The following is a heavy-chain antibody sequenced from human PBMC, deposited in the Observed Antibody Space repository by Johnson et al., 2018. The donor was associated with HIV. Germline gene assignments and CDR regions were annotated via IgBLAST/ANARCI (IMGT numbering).Heavy chain of an antibody. CDR1: GFTFSSYA. CDR2: ISYDGSNQ. J-gene: IGHJ3*02. Sequence: QVQLVESGGGVVQPGRSLRLSCAASGFTFSSYAMHWVRQAPGKGLEWVAVISYDGSNQYYADSVKGRFTISRDNSKNTVYLQMNSLRTGDTAVYYCAKGWRQLWPTGDGAFDIWGQGTMVTVSS. CDR3: AKGWRQLWPTGDGAFDI. D-gene: IGHD5-18*01. V-gene: IGHV3-30*04.